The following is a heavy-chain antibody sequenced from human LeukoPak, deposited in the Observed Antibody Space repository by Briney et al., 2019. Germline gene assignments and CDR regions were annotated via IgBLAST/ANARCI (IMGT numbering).Heavy chain of an antibody. D-gene: IGHD1-26*01. CDR1: GYTFIRYG. V-gene: IGHV1-18*01. CDR2: ISPYTTKT. Sequence: ASVKVSCKASGYTFIRYGITWVRQAPGQGLEWMGWISPYTTKTNYAQSLQGRVTMTTDTSTSTAYMELRSLRSDDTAVYYCAREGGVGPTAPPDYYSHQMDVWGKGTTVTVSS. J-gene: IGHJ6*03. CDR3: AREGGVGPTAPPDYYSHQMDV.